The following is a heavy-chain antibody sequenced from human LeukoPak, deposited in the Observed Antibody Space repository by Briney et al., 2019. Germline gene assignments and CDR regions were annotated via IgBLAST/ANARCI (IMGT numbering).Heavy chain of an antibody. Sequence: ASVRVSCKLSGDTLTELSMHWVRQSPGKGLEWMGGFVPEDGETIYAQKFQGRVTMTEDTSTDTAYMELSSLRSDDTAVYFCATLPRGHLFDSWGQGTLVTVSS. CDR1: GDTLTELS. CDR2: FVPEDGET. J-gene: IGHJ4*02. V-gene: IGHV1-24*01. D-gene: IGHD3-10*01. CDR3: ATLPRGHLFDS.